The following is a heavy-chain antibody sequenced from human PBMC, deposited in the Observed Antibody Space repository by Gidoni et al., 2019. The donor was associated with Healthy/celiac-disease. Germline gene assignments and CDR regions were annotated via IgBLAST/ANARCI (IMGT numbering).Heavy chain of an antibody. V-gene: IGHV4-39*07. Sequence: QLQLQESGPGLVKPSETLSLTCTVSGGSISRSSYYWGWIRQPPGKGLEWIGSIYYSGSTYYNPSLKSRVTISVDTSKNQFSLKLSSVTAADTAVYYCARGLVPAAIVQGPYNWFDPWGQGTLVTVSS. J-gene: IGHJ5*02. CDR2: IYYSGST. CDR1: GGSISRSSYY. CDR3: ARGLVPAAIVQGPYNWFDP. D-gene: IGHD2-2*01.